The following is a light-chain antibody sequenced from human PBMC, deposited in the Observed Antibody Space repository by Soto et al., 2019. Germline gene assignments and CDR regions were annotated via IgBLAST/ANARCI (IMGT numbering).Light chain of an antibody. CDR1: SSNIGSNA. CDR2: YDD. Sequence: QSVLTQPPSVSEAPRQRVTISCSGSSSNIGSNAVNWYQQLPGKAPKLLIYYDDLVPSGVSDRFSGSKSGTSASLAISGLQSEDEAHYYCAAWDDSLNGVVFGGGTKLTVL. V-gene: IGLV1-36*01. CDR3: AAWDDSLNGVV. J-gene: IGLJ2*01.